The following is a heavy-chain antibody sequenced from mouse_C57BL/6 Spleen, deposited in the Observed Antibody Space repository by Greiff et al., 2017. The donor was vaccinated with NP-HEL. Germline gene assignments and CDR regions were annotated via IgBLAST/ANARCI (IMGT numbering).Heavy chain of an antibody. CDR2: IYPGSGST. CDR1: GYTFTSYW. CDR3: ARGITTVVATENYFDY. J-gene: IGHJ2*01. V-gene: IGHV1-55*01. D-gene: IGHD1-1*01. Sequence: QVQLQQPGAELVKPGASVKMSCKASGYTFTSYWITWVKQRPGQGLEWIGDIYPGSGSTNYNEKFKSKATLTVDTSSSTAYMQLSSLTSEDSAVYYCARGITTVVATENYFDYWGQGTTLTVSS.